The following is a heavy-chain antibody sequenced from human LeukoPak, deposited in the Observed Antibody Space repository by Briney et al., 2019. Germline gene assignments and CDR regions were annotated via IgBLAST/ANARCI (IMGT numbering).Heavy chain of an antibody. J-gene: IGHJ4*02. CDR2: IKNRANSFTT. CDR1: GFTFSDHY. D-gene: IGHD6-19*01. V-gene: IGHV3-72*01. CDR3: ARDQGIAVAGIYY. Sequence: GGSLRLSCAASGFTFSDHYMDWVRQAPGKGLEWIGRIKNRANSFTTVYAASVKGRFTISRDNSKNTLYLQMNSLRAEDTAVYYCARDQGIAVAGIYYWGQGTLVTVSS.